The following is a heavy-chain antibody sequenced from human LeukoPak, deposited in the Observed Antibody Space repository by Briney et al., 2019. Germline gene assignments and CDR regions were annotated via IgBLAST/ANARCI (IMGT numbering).Heavy chain of an antibody. CDR3: AREPIVGATSLDY. D-gene: IGHD1-26*01. CDR1: GFKFSSYG. CDR2: ISYDGSDE. J-gene: IGHJ4*02. V-gene: IGHV3-30*03. Sequence: GRSLRLSCAASGFKFSSYGMHWVRQAPGKGLEWVTLISYDGSDEYYADSVKGRFAISRDNSNNILYLQMNGLRVEDTAVYYCAREPIVGATSLDYWGQGTLVTVSS.